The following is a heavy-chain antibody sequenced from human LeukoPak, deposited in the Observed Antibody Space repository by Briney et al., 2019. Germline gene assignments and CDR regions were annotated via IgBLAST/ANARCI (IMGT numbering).Heavy chain of an antibody. Sequence: SETLSLTCSVSGASISRNTYYWGWIRQSPGKGLEWIGTFYYTGSTYYNPSLKSRITISVDTSKNHFSLKLSSVTAADTAVYYCARANYYDSSGYYYNAFDIWGQGNMVTVSS. CDR1: GASISRNTYY. J-gene: IGHJ3*02. D-gene: IGHD3-22*01. CDR3: ARANYYDSSGYYYNAFDI. V-gene: IGHV4-39*02. CDR2: FYYTGST.